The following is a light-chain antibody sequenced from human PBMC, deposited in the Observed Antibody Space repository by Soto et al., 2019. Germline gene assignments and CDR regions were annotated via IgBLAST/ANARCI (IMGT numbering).Light chain of an antibody. V-gene: IGKV3-20*01. CDR1: QSVSSSY. J-gene: IGKJ4*01. CDR3: QQYGSSLGVT. Sequence: EIVLTQSPGTLSLSPGERATLSCRASQSVSSSYLAWYQQKPGQAPRLLIYGASSRATGIPDRFSGSGSGTDFTLTISRLEPEDFAVYYCQQYGSSLGVTFGGGTMVEIK. CDR2: GAS.